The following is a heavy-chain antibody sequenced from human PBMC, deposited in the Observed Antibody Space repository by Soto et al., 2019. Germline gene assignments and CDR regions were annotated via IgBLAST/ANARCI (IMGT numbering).Heavy chain of an antibody. CDR2: TYYRSKWYN. D-gene: IGHD6-13*01. J-gene: IGHJ6*02. CDR1: GDSVSSNSAA. V-gene: IGHV6-1*01. CDR3: ERGDSSSWYPYYYYGMDV. Sequence: SQTLSLTCAISGDSVSSNSAAWNWIRQSPSRGLEWLGRTYYRSKWYNDYAVSVKSRITINPDTSKNQFSLQLNSVTPEDTAVYYCERGDSSSWYPYYYYGMDVWGQGTTVTVSS.